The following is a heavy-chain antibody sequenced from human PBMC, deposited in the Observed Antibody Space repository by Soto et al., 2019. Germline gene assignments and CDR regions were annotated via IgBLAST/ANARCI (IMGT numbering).Heavy chain of an antibody. J-gene: IGHJ3*02. CDR2: IIPIFGTA. CDR1: GGTFSSYA. V-gene: IGHV1-69*13. D-gene: IGHD4-17*01. Sequence: GASVKVSCKASGGTFSSYAISWVRQAPGQGLEWMGGIIPIFGTANYAQKFQGRVTITADESTSTAYMELSSLRSEDTAVYYCARPYTVKGPFDIWGQGTMVTVSS. CDR3: ARPYTVKGPFDI.